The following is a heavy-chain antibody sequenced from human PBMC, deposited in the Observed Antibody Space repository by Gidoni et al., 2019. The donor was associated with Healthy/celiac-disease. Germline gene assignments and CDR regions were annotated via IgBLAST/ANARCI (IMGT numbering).Heavy chain of an antibody. J-gene: IGHJ4*02. CDR1: GGSISSCSYY. V-gene: IGHV4-39*01. CDR2: IYYSGST. CDR3: ATPSHTVTTISSSFDY. D-gene: IGHD4-4*01. Sequence: QLQLQESGPGLVKPSETLSLTCTVSGGSISSCSYYWGWIRQPPGKGLEWIGSIYYSGSTSYNPSLKSRVTISVDTSKNQFSLKLSSVTAADTAVYYCATPSHTVTTISSSFDYWGQGTLVTVSS.